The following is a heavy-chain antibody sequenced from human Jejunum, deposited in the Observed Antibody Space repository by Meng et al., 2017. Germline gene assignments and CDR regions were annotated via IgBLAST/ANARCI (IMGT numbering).Heavy chain of an antibody. J-gene: IGHJ4*02. CDR2: IYSGGST. CDR3: ARGWGPNYYGSGSYDY. V-gene: IGHV3-66*02. Sequence: GGSLRLSWAASGVIVSNNFMSWVRQAPGKGLEWVSVIYSGGSTYYADSVKGRFTISRDNSKNTLYLPMNSLRAEDTAVYYCARGWGPNYYGSGSYDYWGQGTLVTVSS. CDR1: GVIVSNNF. D-gene: IGHD3-10*01.